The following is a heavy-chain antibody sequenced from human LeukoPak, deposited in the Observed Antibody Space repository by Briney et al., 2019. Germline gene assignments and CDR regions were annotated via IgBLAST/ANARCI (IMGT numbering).Heavy chain of an antibody. CDR1: GFTFNSYA. CDR2: LTSDGNKK. CDR3: ARERLRGVAPDY. J-gene: IGHJ4*02. V-gene: IGHV3-30-3*01. Sequence: GGSLRLSCAASGFTFNSYAMYWVRQAPGKGLEWVSVLTSDGNKKYYADSVKGRFTISRDSSKNTLYLQMNSLRAEDTAVYYCARERLRGVAPDYWGQGTLVTVSS. D-gene: IGHD3-10*01.